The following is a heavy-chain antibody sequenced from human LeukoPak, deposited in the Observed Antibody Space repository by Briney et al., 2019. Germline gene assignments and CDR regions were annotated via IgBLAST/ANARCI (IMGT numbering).Heavy chain of an antibody. V-gene: IGHV5-51*01. D-gene: IGHD3-22*01. Sequence: GESLKISCKGSGYSFTSYWIGWVRQMPGKGLEWMGIIYPGGSDTRYSPSFQGQVTISADKSISTAYLQWSSLKASDTAMYYCARFSRYYYDSSGHRGYFDYWGQGTLVTVSS. CDR3: ARFSRYYYDSSGHRGYFDY. CDR2: IYPGGSDT. CDR1: GYSFTSYW. J-gene: IGHJ4*02.